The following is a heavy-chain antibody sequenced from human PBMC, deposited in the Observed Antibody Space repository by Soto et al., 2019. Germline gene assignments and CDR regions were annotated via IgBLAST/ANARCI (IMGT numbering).Heavy chain of an antibody. CDR1: RGTFNTSP. CDR3: ATPHLRGRHYDFRSPPTASLYHYGLGV. J-gene: IGHJ6*02. CDR2: ILPVFGMV. Sequence: QVQLAQSGAEVKKPGSSVRVSCQTSRGTFNTSPISWMRQAPGQGLEWLGDILPVFGMVNYAQQFQARLNFTADESTTSVCMEVSRLTPEDTAVYFCATPHLRGRHYDFRSPPTASLYHYGLGVWGQGTTVIVSS. D-gene: IGHD3-3*01. V-gene: IGHV1-69*01.